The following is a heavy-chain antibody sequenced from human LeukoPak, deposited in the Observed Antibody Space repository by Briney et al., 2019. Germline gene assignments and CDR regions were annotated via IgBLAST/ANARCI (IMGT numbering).Heavy chain of an antibody. J-gene: IGHJ5*02. CDR3: ARGSRRGYWFDP. CDR2: VNHSGST. V-gene: IGHV4-39*07. Sequence: SETLSLTCTVSGGSVSNGSYYWGWIRQPPGKGLEWIGEVNHSGSTNYNPSLKSRVTISVDTSKNQFSLKLSSVTAADTAVYYCARGSRRGYWFDPWGQGTLVTVSS. D-gene: IGHD2-2*01. CDR1: GGSVSNGSYY.